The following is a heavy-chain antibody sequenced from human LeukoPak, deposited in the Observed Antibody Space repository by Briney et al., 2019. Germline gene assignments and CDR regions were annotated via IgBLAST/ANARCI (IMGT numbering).Heavy chain of an antibody. V-gene: IGHV4-38-2*02. J-gene: IGHJ5*02. CDR3: ARDRDPYYYDNPGWFDP. CDR2: IYHSGST. Sequence: SETLSLTCTVSGYSISSGYYWGWIRQPPGKGLEWIGSIYHSGSTYYNPSLKSRVTISVDTSKNQFSLKLSSVTAADTAVYYCARDRDPYYYDNPGWFDPWGQGTLVTVSS. CDR1: GYSISSGYY. D-gene: IGHD3-22*01.